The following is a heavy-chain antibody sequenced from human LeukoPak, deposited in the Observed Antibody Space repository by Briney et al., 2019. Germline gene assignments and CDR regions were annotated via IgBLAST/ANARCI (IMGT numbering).Heavy chain of an antibody. CDR2: INPNSGGT. CDR3: ARGSSTLYYYYMDV. D-gene: IGHD2-2*01. CDR1: GYTFPGYY. V-gene: IGHV1-2*02. Sequence: ASVKVSCKASGYTFPGYYMHWVRQAPGQGLEWMGWINPNSGGTNYAQKFQGRVTMTRDTSISTAYMELSRLRSDDTAVYYCARGSSTLYYYYMDVWGKGTTVTVSS. J-gene: IGHJ6*03.